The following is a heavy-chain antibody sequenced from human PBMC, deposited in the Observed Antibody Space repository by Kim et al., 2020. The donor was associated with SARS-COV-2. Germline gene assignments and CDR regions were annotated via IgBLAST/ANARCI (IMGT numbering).Heavy chain of an antibody. V-gene: IGHV3-23*01. CDR3: AKDEYSSSTYYFDY. J-gene: IGHJ4*02. CDR2: ISGSGGST. D-gene: IGHD6-6*01. CDR1: GFTFSSYA. Sequence: GGSLRLSCAASGFTFSSYAMSWVRQAPGKGLEWVAAISGSGGSTYYADSVKGRFTISRDNSKNTLYLQMNSLRAEDTAVYYCAKDEYSSSTYYFDYWGQGALVTVSS.